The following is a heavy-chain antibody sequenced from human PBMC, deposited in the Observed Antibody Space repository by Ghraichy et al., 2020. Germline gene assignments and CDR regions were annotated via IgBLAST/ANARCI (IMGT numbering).Heavy chain of an antibody. CDR3: ARDLGGWVVVVPAAITGWFDP. V-gene: IGHV1-2*02. J-gene: IGHJ5*02. CDR1: GYTFTGYY. CDR2: INPNSGGT. Sequence: ASVKVSCKASGYTFTGYYMHWVRQAPGQGLEWMGWINPNSGGTNYAQKFQGRVTMTRDTSISTAYMELSRLRSDDTAVYYCARDLGGWVVVVPAAITGWFDPWGQGTLVTVSA. D-gene: IGHD2-2*02.